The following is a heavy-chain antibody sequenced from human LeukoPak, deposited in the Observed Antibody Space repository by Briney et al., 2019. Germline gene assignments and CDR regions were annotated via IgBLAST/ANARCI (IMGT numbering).Heavy chain of an antibody. D-gene: IGHD3-22*01. J-gene: IGHJ4*02. Sequence: GGSLRLSCAASGFTFSSYGMHWVRQAPGKGLEWVAFIRYDGSNKYYADSVKGRFTISRDNSKNTLYMRMSSLRAEDTAVYYCAKRRYDSSGHFDSWGQGTLVTVSS. CDR2: IRYDGSNK. CDR3: AKRRYDSSGHFDS. V-gene: IGHV3-30*02. CDR1: GFTFSSYG.